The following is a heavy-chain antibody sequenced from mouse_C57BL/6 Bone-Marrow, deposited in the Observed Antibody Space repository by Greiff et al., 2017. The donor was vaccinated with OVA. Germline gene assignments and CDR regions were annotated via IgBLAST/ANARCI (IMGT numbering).Heavy chain of an antibody. Sequence: EVMLVESGGGLVKPGGSLKLSCAASGFTFSDYGMHWVRQAPEKGLEWVAYISSGSSTIYYADTVKGRFTISRDNAKNTLFLQMTSLRSEDTAMYYCARIAYYGSSLDYWGQGTTLTVSS. V-gene: IGHV5-17*01. CDR3: ARIAYYGSSLDY. CDR1: GFTFSDYG. D-gene: IGHD1-1*01. CDR2: ISSGSSTI. J-gene: IGHJ2*01.